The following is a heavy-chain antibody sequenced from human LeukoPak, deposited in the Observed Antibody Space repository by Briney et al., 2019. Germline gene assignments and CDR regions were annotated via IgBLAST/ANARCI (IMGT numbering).Heavy chain of an antibody. V-gene: IGHV4-59*01. CDR2: IYYSGST. Sequence: PSETLSLTCTVSGGSISNYYWSWIRQPPGKGLEWIGYIYYSGSTNYNPSLKSRVTISVDTSKNQFSLKLGSVTAADTAVYYCARDPKYYYDSSGYYYQDAFDIWGQGTMVTVSS. CDR1: GGSISNYY. CDR3: ARDPKYYYDSSGYYYQDAFDI. D-gene: IGHD3-22*01. J-gene: IGHJ3*02.